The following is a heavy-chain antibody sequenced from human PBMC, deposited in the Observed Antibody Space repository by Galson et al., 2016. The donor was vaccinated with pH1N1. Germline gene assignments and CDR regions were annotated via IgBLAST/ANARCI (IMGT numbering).Heavy chain of an antibody. Sequence: SGFTFSDYWMHWVRQAPGKGLVWVSHINIDGSTTVYADSVKGRFTISRDNARNTLFLQMNSLRAEDTGVYYCARPRATALAYGFDPWGQGTLVTVSS. J-gene: IGHJ5*02. V-gene: IGHV3-74*01. D-gene: IGHD2-21*02. CDR2: INIDGSTT. CDR1: GFTFSDYW. CDR3: ARPRATALAYGFDP.